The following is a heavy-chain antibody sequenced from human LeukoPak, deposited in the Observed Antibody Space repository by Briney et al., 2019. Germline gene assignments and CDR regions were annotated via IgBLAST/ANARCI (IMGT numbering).Heavy chain of an antibody. D-gene: IGHD6-19*01. CDR1: GGTFTSYA. Sequence: SVKVSCKASGGTFTSYAISWVRQAPGQGLEWMGGIIPIFGTANYAQKFQGRVTITADKSTSTAYMELSSLRSEDTAVYYCARRRISSGWYPFFAYWGQGTLVTVSS. CDR2: IIPIFGTA. J-gene: IGHJ4*02. CDR3: ARRRISSGWYPFFAY. V-gene: IGHV1-69*06.